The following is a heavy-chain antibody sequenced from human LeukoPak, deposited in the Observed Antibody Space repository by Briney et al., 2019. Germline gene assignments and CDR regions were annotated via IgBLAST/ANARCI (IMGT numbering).Heavy chain of an antibody. CDR1: GFTFRSYG. V-gene: IGHV3-33*01. CDR2: IWYDGSNK. CDR3: ARDRGYCSGGSCYSEIPDY. D-gene: IGHD2-15*01. J-gene: IGHJ4*02. Sequence: QPGGSLRLSCAASGFTFRSYGMHWVRQAPGKGLEWVAVIWYDGSNKYYADSVKGRFTISRDNSKNTLYLQMNSLRAEDTSVYYCARDRGYCSGGSCYSEIPDYWGQGTLVTVSS.